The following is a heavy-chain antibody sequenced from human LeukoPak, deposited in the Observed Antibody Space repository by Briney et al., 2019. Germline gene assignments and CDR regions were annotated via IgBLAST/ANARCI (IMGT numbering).Heavy chain of an antibody. Sequence: GGSLRLSCAAYGFTFSSYAMHWVRQAPGKGLEWVAVISYDGSNKYYADFVKGRFTISRDNSKNTLYLQMNSMRAEDTAVYYCARSRYSCYDFCGYWGQGTLVTVSS. J-gene: IGHJ4*02. V-gene: IGHV3-30*04. D-gene: IGHD5-12*01. CDR1: GFTFSSYA. CDR3: ARSRYSCYDFCGY. CDR2: ISYDGSNK.